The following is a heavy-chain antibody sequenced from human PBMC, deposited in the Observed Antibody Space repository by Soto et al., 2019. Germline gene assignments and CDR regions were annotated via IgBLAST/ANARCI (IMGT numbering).Heavy chain of an antibody. CDR3: ARVGGYSANPSPHYYYYYGMDV. CDR1: GGSFSGYY. V-gene: IGHV4-59*01. J-gene: IGHJ6*02. D-gene: IGHD2-15*01. Sequence: PSETLSLTCAVYGGSFSGYYWSWIRQPPGKGLEWIGYIYYSGSTNYNPSLKSRVTISVDTSKNQFSLKLSSVTAADTAVYYCARVGGYSANPSPHYYYYYGMDVWGQRTTVTVSS. CDR2: IYYSGST.